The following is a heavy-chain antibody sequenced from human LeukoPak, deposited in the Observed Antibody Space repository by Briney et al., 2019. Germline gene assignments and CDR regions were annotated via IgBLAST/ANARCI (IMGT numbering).Heavy chain of an antibody. Sequence: ASVKVSCKASGYTFTSYGISWVRQAPGQGLEWMGWISAYNGNTNYAQKLQGRVTMTTDTSTSTAYMELRSLRSDDTAVYYCARDRAGYSSGWYAYWFDPWGQGTLVTVSS. CDR1: GYTFTSYG. V-gene: IGHV1-18*01. J-gene: IGHJ5*02. CDR2: ISAYNGNT. CDR3: ARDRAGYSSGWYAYWFDP. D-gene: IGHD6-19*01.